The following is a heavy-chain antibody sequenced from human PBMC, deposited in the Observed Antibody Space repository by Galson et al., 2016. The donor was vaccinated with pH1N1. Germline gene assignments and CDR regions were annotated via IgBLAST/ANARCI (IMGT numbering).Heavy chain of an antibody. CDR1: GYTFTDYD. D-gene: IGHD2-15*01. J-gene: IGHJ4*02. CDR3: ARGGYCSGGSCYDVFDY. Sequence: SVKVSCKASGYTFTDYDINWVRQGTGQGLEWMGWMNPNNDNTGYAQKFQDRVTMTRNTSISTAYMELSSLRSEDTAVCYCARGGYCSGGSCYDVFDYWGQGTLVTVS. CDR2: MNPNNDNT. V-gene: IGHV1-8*01.